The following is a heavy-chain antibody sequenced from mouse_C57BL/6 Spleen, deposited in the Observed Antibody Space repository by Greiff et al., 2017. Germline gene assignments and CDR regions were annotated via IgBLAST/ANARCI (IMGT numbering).Heavy chain of an antibody. J-gene: IGHJ2*01. V-gene: IGHV1-15*01. CDR1: GYTFTDYE. CDR2: IDPETGGT. CDR3: TRGGLIYYFDY. D-gene: IGHD6-1*01. Sequence: QVQLQQSGAELVRPGASVTLSCKASGYTFTDYEMHWVKQTPVHGLEWIGAIDPETGGTAYNQKFKGKAILTADKSSSTAYMELRSLTSEDSAVYYCTRGGLIYYFDYWGQGTTRTVSS.